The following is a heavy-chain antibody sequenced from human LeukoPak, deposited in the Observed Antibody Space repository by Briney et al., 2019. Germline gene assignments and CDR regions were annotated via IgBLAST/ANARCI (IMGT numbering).Heavy chain of an antibody. CDR2: ISYDGSNK. CDR1: GFTFSSYA. Sequence: GGSLRLSCAASGFTFSSYAMNWVRQAPGKGLEWVAVISYDGSNKYCADSVKGRFTISRDNSKNTVSLQMNSLRAEDTAVYYCAKEDPGNPLTIDYWGQGTLVTVSS. CDR3: AKEDPGNPLTIDY. J-gene: IGHJ4*02. D-gene: IGHD1-14*01. V-gene: IGHV3-30-3*01.